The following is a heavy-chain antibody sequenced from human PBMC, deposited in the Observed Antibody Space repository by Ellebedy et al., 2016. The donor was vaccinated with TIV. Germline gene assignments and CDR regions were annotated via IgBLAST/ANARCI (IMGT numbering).Heavy chain of an antibody. CDR2: LDRGADIT. J-gene: IGHJ3*02. CDR1: GFTFSSYW. CDR3: VRDRMGATYTFDM. Sequence: GESLKISCAASGFTFSSYWMSWVRQAPGKGLEWVSGLDRGADITHYADSVKGRFAISRDIARNTLFLQMDSLRAEDTAVYYCVRDRMGATYTFDMWGQGTMVTVSS. D-gene: IGHD2-21*01. V-gene: IGHV3-74*01.